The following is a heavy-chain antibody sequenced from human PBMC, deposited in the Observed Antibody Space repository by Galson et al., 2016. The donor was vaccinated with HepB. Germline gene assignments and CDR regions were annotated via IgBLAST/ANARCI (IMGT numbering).Heavy chain of an antibody. CDR3: AKDAQLCSIAVAGTEPAVPSLD. V-gene: IGHV3-30*18. CDR2: ISYDGSNK. CDR1: GFTFSTYG. J-gene: IGHJ3*01. D-gene: IGHD6-19*01. Sequence: SLRLSCAASGFTFSTYGMHWVRQAPGKGLEWVAVISYDGSNKYYAGSVKGRVTISRDNSKNKLYLQMNSLRAEDTAVLYCAKDAQLCSIAVAGTEPAVPSLDCGQGTMVTVSS.